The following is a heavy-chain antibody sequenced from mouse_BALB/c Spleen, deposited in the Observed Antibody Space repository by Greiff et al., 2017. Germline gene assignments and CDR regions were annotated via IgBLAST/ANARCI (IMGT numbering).Heavy chain of an antibody. CDR2: ISSGSSTI. D-gene: IGHD1-1*01. CDR1: GFTFSSFG. Sequence: EVMLVESGGGLVQPGGSRKLSCAASGFTFSSFGMHWVRQAPEKGLEWVAYISSGSSTIYYADTVKGRFTISRDNPKNTLFLQMTSLRSEDTAMYYCAKDRYYYGSTPFAYWGQGTLVTVAA. J-gene: IGHJ3*01. CDR3: AKDRYYYGSTPFAY. V-gene: IGHV5-17*02.